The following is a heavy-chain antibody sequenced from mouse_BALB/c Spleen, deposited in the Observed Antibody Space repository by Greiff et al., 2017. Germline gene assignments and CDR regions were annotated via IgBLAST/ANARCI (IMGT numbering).Heavy chain of an antibody. CDR2: IYPGNVNT. Sequence: QVQLQQSGPELVKPGASVRISCKASGYTFTSYYIHWVKQRPGQGLEWIGWIYPGNVNTKYNEKFKGKATLTADKSSSTAYMQLSSLTSEDSAVYFCARGALRFAYWGQGTLVTVSA. J-gene: IGHJ3*01. CDR1: GYTFTSYY. CDR3: ARGALRFAY. V-gene: IGHV1S56*01. D-gene: IGHD1-1*01.